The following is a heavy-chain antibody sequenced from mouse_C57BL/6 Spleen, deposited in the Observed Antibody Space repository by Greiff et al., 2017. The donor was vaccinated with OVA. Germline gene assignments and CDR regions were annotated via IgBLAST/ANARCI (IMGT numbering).Heavy chain of an antibody. CDR3: ATGSSCFDY. D-gene: IGHD1-1*01. CDR2: INPSTGGT. CDR1: GYSFTGYY. Sequence: DVKLQESGPELVKPGASVKISCKASGYSFTGYYMNWVKQSPEKSLEWIGEINPSTGGTTYNQKFKAKATLTVDKSSSTAYMQLKSLTSEDSAVYYCATGSSCFDYWGQGTTLTVSS. J-gene: IGHJ2*01. V-gene: IGHV1-42*01.